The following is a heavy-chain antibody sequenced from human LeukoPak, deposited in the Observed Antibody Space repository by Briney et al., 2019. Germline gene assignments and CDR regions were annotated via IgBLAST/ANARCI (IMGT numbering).Heavy chain of an antibody. Sequence: SETLSLTCTVSGGSISSSSYYWGWIRQPPGKGLEWIGSIYYSGGTYYNPSLKSRVTISVDTSKNQFSLKLSSVTAADTAVYYCARVSRVDGSGSYTYYYYYMDVWGKGTTVTISS. CDR2: IYYSGGT. D-gene: IGHD3-10*01. V-gene: IGHV4-39*07. CDR3: ARVSRVDGSGSYTYYYYYMDV. J-gene: IGHJ6*03. CDR1: GGSISSSSYY.